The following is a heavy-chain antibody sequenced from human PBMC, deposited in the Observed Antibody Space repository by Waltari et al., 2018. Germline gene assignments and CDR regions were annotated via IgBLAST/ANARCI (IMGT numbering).Heavy chain of an antibody. D-gene: IGHD6-13*01. J-gene: IGHJ5*02. Sequence: EVQLVESGGGLVQPGGSLRLSCAASGFTFSRYWMSWVRQAPGKGLEWVANIKPDGGERNDVDAVKGRLTISSDNARSSLYLQMNGLRAEGTAVEYCARNGQQLVRRVGGFDPCGQGTLVTVSS. CDR1: GFTFSRYW. V-gene: IGHV3-7*01. CDR3: ARNGQQLVRRVGGFDP. CDR2: IKPDGGER.